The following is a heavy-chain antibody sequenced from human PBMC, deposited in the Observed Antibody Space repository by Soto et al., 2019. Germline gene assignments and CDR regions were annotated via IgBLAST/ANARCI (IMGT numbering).Heavy chain of an antibody. CDR3: ARGGPQDRMDV. Sequence: VQLVETGGGLVKPGGSLRLSCAVSGFSFSSYSMNWVRQAPGKGLEWVSSSSSTGSYIDYADSEKGRFIISRDNAKKSLYLQMNSLRAEDTAVCYCARGGPQDRMDVWGQGTTVSVS. J-gene: IGHJ6*02. CDR1: GFSFSSYS. CDR2: SSSTGSYI. V-gene: IGHV3-21*01. D-gene: IGHD5-12*01.